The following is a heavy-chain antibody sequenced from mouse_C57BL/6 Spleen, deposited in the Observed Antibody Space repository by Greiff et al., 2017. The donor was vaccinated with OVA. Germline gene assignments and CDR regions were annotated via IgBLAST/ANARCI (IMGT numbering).Heavy chain of an antibody. V-gene: IGHV1-80*01. Sequence: VQLQQSGAELVKPGASVKISCKASGYAFSSYWLNWVKQRPGKGLEWIGQIYPGDGDTNYNGKFKGKATLTADKSSSTAYMQRSSLTSEDSAVYFCARSYGNSGYAMDYWGQGTSVTVSS. CDR1: GYAFSSYW. J-gene: IGHJ4*01. CDR2: IYPGDGDT. D-gene: IGHD2-10*02. CDR3: ARSYGNSGYAMDY.